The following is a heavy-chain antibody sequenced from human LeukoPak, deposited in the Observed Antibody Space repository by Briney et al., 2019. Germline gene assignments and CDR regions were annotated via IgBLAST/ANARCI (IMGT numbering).Heavy chain of an antibody. J-gene: IGHJ4*02. Sequence: GGSLRLSCAASGFILSSNYMNWVRQAPGKGPEWVSILYSGGSTYYADSVKGRFTISRDDSKDTLFLQMNSLRAEDTAVYYCTRAGQWTYGFQDYWGQGTLVTVSS. D-gene: IGHD3-10*01. V-gene: IGHV3-66*01. CDR1: GFILSSNY. CDR3: TRAGQWTYGFQDY. CDR2: LYSGGST.